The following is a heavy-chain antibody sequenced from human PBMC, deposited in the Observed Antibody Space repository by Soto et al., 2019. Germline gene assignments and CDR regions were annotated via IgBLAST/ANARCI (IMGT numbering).Heavy chain of an antibody. V-gene: IGHV3-33*01. Sequence: PGGSLRLSCAASGFTFSSYGMHWVRQAPGKGLEWVAVIWYDGSNKYYADSVKGRFTISRDNSKNTLYLQMNSLRAEDTAVYYCARDRSLRFLEWLFSKSHFDYWGQGTLVTVSS. CDR1: GFTFSSYG. J-gene: IGHJ4*02. CDR2: IWYDGSNK. CDR3: ARDRSLRFLEWLFSKSHFDY. D-gene: IGHD3-3*01.